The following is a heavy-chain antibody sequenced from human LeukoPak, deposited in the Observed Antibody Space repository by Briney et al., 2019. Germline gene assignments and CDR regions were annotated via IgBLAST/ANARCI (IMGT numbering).Heavy chain of an antibody. D-gene: IGHD6-19*01. J-gene: IGHJ4*02. V-gene: IGHV3-43D*03. CDR1: GFTFDDYA. CDR2: ISWDGGST. CDR3: AKDSGEGIAVASYFDY. Sequence: GGSLRLSCAASGFTFDDYAMHWVRQAPGKGLEWVSLISWDGGSTYYADSVKGRFTISRDNSKNSLYLQMNSLRAEDTALYYCAKDSGEGIAVASYFDYWGQGTLVTFSS.